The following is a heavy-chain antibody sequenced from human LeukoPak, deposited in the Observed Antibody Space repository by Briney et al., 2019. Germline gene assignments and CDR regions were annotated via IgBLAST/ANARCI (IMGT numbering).Heavy chain of an antibody. CDR2: ISGSGGST. CDR3: AKAGTRWELLPLYFDY. J-gene: IGHJ4*02. V-gene: IGHV3-23*01. CDR1: GFTFSSYA. Sequence: PGGSLRLSCAASGFTFSSYAMSWVRRAPGKGLEWVSAISGSGGSTYYADSVKGRFTISRDNSKNTLYLQMNSLRAEDTAVYYCAKAGTRWELLPLYFDYWGQGTLVTVSS. D-gene: IGHD1-26*01.